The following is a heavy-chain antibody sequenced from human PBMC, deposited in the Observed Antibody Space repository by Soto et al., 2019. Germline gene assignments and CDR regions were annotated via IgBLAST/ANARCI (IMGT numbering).Heavy chain of an antibody. J-gene: IGHJ4*02. D-gene: IGHD1-26*01. CDR3: AKSWELRRFFAS. CDR1: GASIISENW. CDR2: IHHTGST. V-gene: IGHV4-4*02. Sequence: QVQLQESGPGLVKPSGTLSLTCAVYGASIISENWWTWVRQSPGKGLEWIGEIHHTGSTTYNPSLDSRVTMSVDKSKNHFSLILSSVTAADTALYYCAKSWELRRFFASWGQGTLVTVSS.